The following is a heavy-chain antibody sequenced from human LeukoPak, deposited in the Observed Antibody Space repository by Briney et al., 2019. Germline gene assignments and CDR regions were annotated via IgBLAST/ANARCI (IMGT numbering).Heavy chain of an antibody. V-gene: IGHV1-2*06. CDR3: ARAYYYDSSGYSTSYYFDY. J-gene: IGHJ4*02. CDR1: GYTFTGYY. D-gene: IGHD3-22*01. Sequence: HRASVKVSCKASGYTFTGYYMHWVRQAPGQGLEWMGRLNLNNGGTNYAQKFQGRVTMTSDTSVKTAYMELSRLRSDDTAVYYCARAYYYDSSGYSTSYYFDYWGQGTLVTVSS. CDR2: LNLNNGGT.